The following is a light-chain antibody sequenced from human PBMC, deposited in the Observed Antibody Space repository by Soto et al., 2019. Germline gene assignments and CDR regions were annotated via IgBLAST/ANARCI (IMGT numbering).Light chain of an antibody. CDR2: GNS. CDR3: QSYDCSLSGSAVV. CDR1: SSNIGAGYD. J-gene: IGLJ2*01. Sequence: SVLTQPPSVSGAPGQRVILSCTGSSSNIGAGYDVHWYPKLQGTAPKLLIFGNSNRPSGVPDRFSGSKSGTSASLAITGLPAEHAADYSCQSYDCSLSGSAVVFGGGTKLTVL. V-gene: IGLV1-40*01.